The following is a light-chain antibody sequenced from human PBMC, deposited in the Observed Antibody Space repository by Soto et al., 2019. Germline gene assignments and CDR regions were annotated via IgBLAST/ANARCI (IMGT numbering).Light chain of an antibody. V-gene: IGKV1-33*01. CDR3: QHYANRHIFT. CDR1: QDIGSY. CDR2: DAS. Sequence: DIQMTQSPSSLSASVGDRVTVTCQASQDIGSYLNWYQQKPGKAPKLLIYDASNLETGVPSRFSGSGSGTDFTFTISAPQPEAIATYYCQHYANRHIFTFGPGTKVEIK. J-gene: IGKJ3*01.